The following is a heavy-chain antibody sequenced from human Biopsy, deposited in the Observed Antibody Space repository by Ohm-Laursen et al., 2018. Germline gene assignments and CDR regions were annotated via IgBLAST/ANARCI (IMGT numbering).Heavy chain of an antibody. CDR1: GDSFTSYA. D-gene: IGHD1-26*01. J-gene: IGHJ5*02. CDR2: IIPIPNVA. CDR3: ARGEGSSWFDP. Sequence: ASVKVSCMASGDSFTSYAIGWVRQAPGQGLEWMGGIIPIPNVATYAQKFQGRITITADESTSTAYMELSSLTSDDTAVYFCARGEGSSWFDPWGHGTLVTVSS. V-gene: IGHV1-69*10.